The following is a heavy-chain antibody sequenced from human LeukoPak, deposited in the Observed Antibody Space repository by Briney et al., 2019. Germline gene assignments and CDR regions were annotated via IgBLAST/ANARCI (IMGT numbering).Heavy chain of an antibody. D-gene: IGHD3-10*01. CDR2: ISYDGSNK. Sequence: GGSLRLSCAASGFTFSSYGMHWVRQAPGKGLEWVAVISYDGSNKYYADSVKGRFTISRDNSKNTLYLQMNSLRAEDTAVYYCARVTLVQGVIGFHYYMDVWGKGTTVTISS. V-gene: IGHV3-33*05. CDR3: ARVTLVQGVIGFHYYMDV. J-gene: IGHJ6*03. CDR1: GFTFSSYG.